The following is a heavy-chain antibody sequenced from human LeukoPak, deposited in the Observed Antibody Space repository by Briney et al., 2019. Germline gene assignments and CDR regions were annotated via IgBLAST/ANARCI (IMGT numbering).Heavy chain of an antibody. CDR3: AKDRPNYYESNGHYYRRDGDS. CDR1: GFSFSSYA. V-gene: IGHV3-23*01. CDR2: ISGSGGST. Sequence: GGSLRLSCATSGFSFSSYAMSWVRQAPGKGLEWVSAISGSGGSTYYADSVKGRFTISRDNSKNTLYLQMNSLRAEDTATYYCAKDRPNYYESNGHYYRRDGDSWGQGTLVTVSS. J-gene: IGHJ5*01. D-gene: IGHD3-22*01.